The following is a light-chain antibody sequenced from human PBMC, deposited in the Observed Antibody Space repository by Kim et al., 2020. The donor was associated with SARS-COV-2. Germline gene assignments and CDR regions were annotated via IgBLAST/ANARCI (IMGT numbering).Light chain of an antibody. V-gene: IGLV2-14*03. CDR3: SSSTTSNTLI. CDR2: DVN. Sequence: PGQSITISCIGSNSDIGGYNYVSWYQQHPDKAPKLLIYDVNKRPSGVSNRFSGSKSGNTASLTISGLQAEDEADYYCSSSTTSNTLIFGGGTKLTAL. J-gene: IGLJ2*01. CDR1: NSDIGGYNY.